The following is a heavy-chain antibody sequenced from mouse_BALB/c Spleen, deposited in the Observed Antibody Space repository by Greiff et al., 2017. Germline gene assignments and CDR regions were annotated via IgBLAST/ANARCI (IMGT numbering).Heavy chain of an antibody. V-gene: IGHV3-2*02. CDR1: GYSITSDYA. J-gene: IGHJ3*01. Sequence: EVQLQESGPGLVKPSQSLSLTCTVTGYSITSDYAWNWIRQFPGNKLEWMGYISYSGSTSYNPSLKSRISITRDTSKNQFFLQLNSVTTEDTATYYCARGSNWCFAYWGQGTLVTVSA. CDR3: ARGSNWCFAY. CDR2: ISYSGST. D-gene: IGHD4-1*01.